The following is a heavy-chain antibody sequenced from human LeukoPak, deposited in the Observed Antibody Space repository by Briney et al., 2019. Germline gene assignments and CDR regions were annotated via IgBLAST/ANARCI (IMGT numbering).Heavy chain of an antibody. D-gene: IGHD3-22*01. CDR1: GFTFDDYG. J-gene: IGHJ3*01. CDR3: ARGGYFSHYYDSSGYSPVN. V-gene: IGHV3-20*04. Sequence: PGGSLRLSCAASGFTFDDYGMSWVRQAPGKGLEWVSGINWNGGSTGYADSVKGRFTISRDNAKNSLYLQMSSLRSEDTAVYYCARGGYFSHYYDSSGYSPVNWGQGTMVTVSS. CDR2: INWNGGST.